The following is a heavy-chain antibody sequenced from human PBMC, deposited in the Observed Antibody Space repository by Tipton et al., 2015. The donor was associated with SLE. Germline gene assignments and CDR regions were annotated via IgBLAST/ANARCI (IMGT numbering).Heavy chain of an antibody. CDR2: IIPVFGTA. CDR3: ARDSPYSGSFRYYYYYGLDV. CDR1: GGSFSNYD. D-gene: IGHD1-26*01. Sequence: QSGAEVKKPGSSVKVSCKASGGSFSNYDINWVRQAPGQGLEWLGGIIPVFGTAEYEQKFQGRITITADESSSTAYMELSSLRSDDTAVYYCARDSPYSGSFRYYYYYGLDVWGQGTTVTVSS. V-gene: IGHV1-69*01. J-gene: IGHJ6*02.